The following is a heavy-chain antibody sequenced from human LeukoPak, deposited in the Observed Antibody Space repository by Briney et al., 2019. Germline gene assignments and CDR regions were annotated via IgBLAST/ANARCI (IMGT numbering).Heavy chain of an antibody. D-gene: IGHD5-18*01. V-gene: IGHV1-18*01. CDR3: ARDLAPGYSYGYNAFEI. J-gene: IGHJ3*02. Sequence: GSVKVSCKASGYNFNSYGIGWVRPAHRQGLEWMGWITAGNGNTNYAQKVQGRVTVTTDTSTSTAYMELRSLRSDDTAVYFCARDLAPGYSYGYNAFEIWGQGTMVTVSS. CDR1: GYNFNSYG. CDR2: ITAGNGNT.